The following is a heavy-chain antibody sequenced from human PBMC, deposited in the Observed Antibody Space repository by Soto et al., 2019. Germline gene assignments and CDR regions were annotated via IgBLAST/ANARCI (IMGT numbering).Heavy chain of an antibody. Sequence: ASVKVSCKASGGTFSSYAISWVRQAPGQGLEWMGGIIPIFGTANYAQKFQGRVTITADESTSTAYMELSSLRSEDTAVYYCARDEAYCGGDCYLRSYYGMDVWG. V-gene: IGHV1-69*13. CDR3: ARDEAYCGGDCYLRSYYGMDV. CDR1: GGTFSSYA. J-gene: IGHJ6*02. CDR2: IIPIFGTA. D-gene: IGHD2-21*02.